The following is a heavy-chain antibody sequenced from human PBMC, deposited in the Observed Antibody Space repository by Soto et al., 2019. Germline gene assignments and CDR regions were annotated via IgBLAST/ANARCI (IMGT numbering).Heavy chain of an antibody. Sequence: EVQLLESGGGLVLPGGSLRLSCAASGLTFTSYALSWVRQAPGRGLEWVSAIRGSGGNTYYAASVKGRFTISRDKSKSALHLQLDSLRVDDTAVYYCARSPTTVRNPFYVDYWGQGALVSVSS. CDR3: ARSPTTVRNPFYVDY. CDR2: IRGSGGNT. J-gene: IGHJ4*02. V-gene: IGHV3-23*01. D-gene: IGHD4-17*01. CDR1: GLTFTSYA.